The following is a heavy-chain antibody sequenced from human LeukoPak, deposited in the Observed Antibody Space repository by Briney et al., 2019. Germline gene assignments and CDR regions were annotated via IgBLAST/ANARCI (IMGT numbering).Heavy chain of an antibody. CDR1: GFTFTNHW. D-gene: IGHD2-21*01. V-gene: IGHV3-74*03. CDR2: INERGRDT. CDR3: VRDEALWRLDY. J-gene: IGHJ4*02. Sequence: PGGSLRLSCAASGFTFTNHWMHWVRQAPGKGLVWVSRINERGRDTMYEDSVKGRFSISRDNAKNTVNLQMNSLRAEDTGVYYCVRDEALWRLDYWGQGTLVTVSS.